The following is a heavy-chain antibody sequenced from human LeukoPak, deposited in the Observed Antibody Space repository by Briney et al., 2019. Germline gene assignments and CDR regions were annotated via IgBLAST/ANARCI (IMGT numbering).Heavy chain of an antibody. J-gene: IGHJ4*02. CDR2: IYYSGST. Sequence: SETLSLTCTVSSGSISSYYWSWIRQPPGKGLEWIGYIYYSGSTDYNPSIKSRVTISVDTSKSQFSLKLTSVTAADTAVYYCAPLTTALTAYYFDYWGQGTLVT. CDR3: APLTTALTAYYFDY. V-gene: IGHV4-59*08. CDR1: SGSISSYY. D-gene: IGHD4-17*01.